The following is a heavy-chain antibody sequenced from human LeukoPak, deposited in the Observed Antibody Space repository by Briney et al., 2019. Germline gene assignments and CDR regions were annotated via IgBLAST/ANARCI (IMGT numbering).Heavy chain of an antibody. D-gene: IGHD3-22*01. Sequence: GGSLRLSCAASGFTFSSYGVHWVRQAPGKGLEWVAVIWYDGSNKYYADSVKGRFTISRDNSKNTLYLQMNSLRAEDTAVYYCARAPPGYDSSGYMGPFDYWGQGALVTVSS. CDR2: IWYDGSNK. CDR1: GFTFSSYG. V-gene: IGHV3-33*08. CDR3: ARAPPGYDSSGYMGPFDY. J-gene: IGHJ4*02.